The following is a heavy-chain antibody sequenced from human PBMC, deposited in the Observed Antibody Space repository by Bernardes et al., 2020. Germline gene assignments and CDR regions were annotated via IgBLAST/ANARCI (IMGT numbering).Heavy chain of an antibody. Sequence: GSLRLSCAASGFTFSSYAMSWVRQAPGKGLEWVSAISGSGGSTYYADSVKGRFTISRDNSKNTLYLQMNSLRAEDTAVYYCAKDPSTYYYDSSGYPYYFDYWGQGTLVTVSS. CDR2: ISGSGGST. V-gene: IGHV3-23*01. J-gene: IGHJ4*02. CDR3: AKDPSTYYYDSSGYPYYFDY. CDR1: GFTFSSYA. D-gene: IGHD3-22*01.